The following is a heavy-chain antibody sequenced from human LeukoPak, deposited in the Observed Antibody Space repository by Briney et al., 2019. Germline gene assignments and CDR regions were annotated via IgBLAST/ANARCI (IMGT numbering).Heavy chain of an antibody. Sequence: GGSLRLSCAVSGFTFSTYWMHWVRQAPGKGPVWVSRISSDGTRTSYVDSVRGRFTISRDNTKNTLFLQMNSLRVEDTAVYYCARSPNCGGDCSWGQGTLVTVSS. V-gene: IGHV3-74*01. D-gene: IGHD2-21*02. CDR3: ARSPNCGGDCS. J-gene: IGHJ5*02. CDR2: ISSDGTRT. CDR1: GFTFSTYW.